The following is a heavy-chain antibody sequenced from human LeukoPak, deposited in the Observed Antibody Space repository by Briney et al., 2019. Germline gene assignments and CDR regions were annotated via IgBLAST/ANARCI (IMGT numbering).Heavy chain of an antibody. Sequence: PGGSLRLSCADSGFTFSNYAMSWVRQAPGKGLEWVSAISGSGGNTYYADSVKGRFTISRDNSKNTLYLQMNSLRAEDTAVYYYTTPPSLKMRRYSSGYRGWGQGTLVTVSS. D-gene: IGHD3-22*01. CDR1: GFTFSNYA. CDR3: TTPPSLKMRRYSSGYRG. V-gene: IGHV3-23*01. CDR2: ISGSGGNT. J-gene: IGHJ4*02.